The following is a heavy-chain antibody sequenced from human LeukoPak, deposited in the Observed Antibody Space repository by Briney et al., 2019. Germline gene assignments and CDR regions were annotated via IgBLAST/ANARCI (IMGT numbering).Heavy chain of an antibody. J-gene: IGHJ6*03. CDR1: GGSFSGYY. CDR2: INHSGST. V-gene: IGHV4-34*01. D-gene: IGHD3-9*01. CDR3: ARYDILTGNVGYYYYYMDV. Sequence: PSETLSLTCAVYGGSFSGYYWSWIRQPPGKGLEWIGEINHSGSTNYNPSLKSRVTISVDTSENQFSPKLSSVTAADTAVYYCARYDILTGNVGYYYYYMDVWGKGTTVTVSS.